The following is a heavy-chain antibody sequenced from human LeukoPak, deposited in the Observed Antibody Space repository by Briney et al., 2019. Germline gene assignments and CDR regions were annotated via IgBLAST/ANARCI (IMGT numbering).Heavy chain of an antibody. J-gene: IGHJ6*02. CDR1: GGSISSGGSY. Sequence: PSETLSLTCTVSGGSISSGGSYWSWIRQHPGKGLEWIGYIYHSGSTYYNPSLKSRVTISVDRSKNQFSLKLSSVTAADTAVYYCASIYYYYGMDVWGQGTTVTVSS. CDR3: ASIYYYYGMDV. CDR2: IYHSGST. V-gene: IGHV4-30-2*01.